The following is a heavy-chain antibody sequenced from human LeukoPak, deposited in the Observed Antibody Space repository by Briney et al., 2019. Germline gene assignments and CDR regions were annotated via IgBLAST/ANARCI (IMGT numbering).Heavy chain of an antibody. Sequence: PGGSLGLSCAASGFTFSNYAVSWVRQAPGKGLEWVSYISSSDTIYYADSVKGRFTISRDNAKNSLYLQMNSLRAEDTAVYYCARAPAGVTRKVNWFDPWGQGTLVIVSS. D-gene: IGHD4-17*01. CDR3: ARAPAGVTRKVNWFDP. CDR1: GFTFSNYA. J-gene: IGHJ5*02. CDR2: ISSSDTI. V-gene: IGHV3-69-1*01.